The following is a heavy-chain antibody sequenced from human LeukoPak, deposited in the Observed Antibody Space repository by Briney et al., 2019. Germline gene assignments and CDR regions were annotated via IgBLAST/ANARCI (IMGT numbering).Heavy chain of an antibody. CDR2: ISPNSGST. CDR1: GYTFPGYQ. Sequence: ASVHVPCQPCGYTFPGYQMEWLGQAPGQGLEWLGWISPNSGSTNNAQKFQGRVTMTRDTSINTAYMELSSLRSDDTAIYYCARGRGGQQVYYFDYWGQGTQVTVTS. D-gene: IGHD6-13*01. CDR3: ARGRGGQQVYYFDY. J-gene: IGHJ4*02. V-gene: IGHV1-2*02.